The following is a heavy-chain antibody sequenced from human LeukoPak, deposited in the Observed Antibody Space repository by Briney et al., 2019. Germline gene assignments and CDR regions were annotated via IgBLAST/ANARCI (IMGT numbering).Heavy chain of an antibody. CDR3: ARAYYDFWSGFDY. D-gene: IGHD3-3*01. CDR2: ISSSSSYI. J-gene: IGHJ4*02. CDR1: GFTFSSYS. V-gene: IGHV3-21*01. Sequence: GGSLRLSCAASGFTFSSYSMNWVRQAPGKGLEWVSSISSSSSYIYYADSVKGRFTISRDNAKNSLYLQMNSLRAEDTAVYYCARAYYDFWSGFDYWGQGTLVTVSS.